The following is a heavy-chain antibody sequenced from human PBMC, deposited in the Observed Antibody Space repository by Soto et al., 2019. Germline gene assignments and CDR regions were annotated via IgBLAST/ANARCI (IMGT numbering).Heavy chain of an antibody. V-gene: IGHV3-11*01. CDR3: ARRLQWQLRPLDS. D-gene: IGHD6-19*01. J-gene: IGHJ4*02. Sequence: GGSLRLSCAGSGFTFSDYSMTWIRQAPGKGLEWVSYINTLSSAIYYADSVKGRFTISRDNAKNSLYLQMNSLRAEDTAVYYCARRLQWQLRPLDSWGRGTLVTVSS. CDR1: GFTFSDYS. CDR2: INTLSSAI.